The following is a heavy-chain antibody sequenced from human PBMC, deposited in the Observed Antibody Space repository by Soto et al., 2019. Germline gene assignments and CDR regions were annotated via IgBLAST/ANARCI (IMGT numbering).Heavy chain of an antibody. CDR3: ARGGSNDWQVAFDI. V-gene: IGHV4-34*01. CDR2: INHSGSN. CDR1: GGSFSTYY. J-gene: IGHJ3*02. Sequence: SETLSLTCVVSGGSFSTYYYNWIRQCPGKGLEWIGEINHSGSNNYSPSLKSRVTMSLDTSKNHFSLKLTSVTAADTAVYYCARGGSNDWQVAFDIWGQGTMVTVSS. D-gene: IGHD3-9*01.